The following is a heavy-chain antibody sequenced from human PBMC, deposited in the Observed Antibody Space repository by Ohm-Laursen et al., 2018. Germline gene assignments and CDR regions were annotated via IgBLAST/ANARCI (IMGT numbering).Heavy chain of an antibody. V-gene: IGHV3-23*01. J-gene: IGHJ4*02. CDR3: ARLLSGSSPEDY. CDR2: ISGSGGST. D-gene: IGHD1-26*01. CDR1: GFTFNSYA. Sequence: SLRLSCAASGFTFNSYAMSWVRQAPGKGLEWVSAISGSGGSTYYADSVKGRFTISRDNAKNSLYLQMNSLRPEGTAVYYCARLLSGSSPEDYWGQGTLVTVSS.